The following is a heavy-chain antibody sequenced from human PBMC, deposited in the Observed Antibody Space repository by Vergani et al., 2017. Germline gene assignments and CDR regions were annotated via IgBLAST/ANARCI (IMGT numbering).Heavy chain of an antibody. CDR2: IHHSGDT. V-gene: IGHV4-38-2*01. J-gene: IGHJ6*02. D-gene: IGHD3-10*01. Sequence: QVQLQESGPGLVKPSETLTLTCDVSDSSIMTNPYWGWFRQSPGKGLEWIGFIHHSGDTHYNSSLKSRVSISIVSSSKFSLSPTSVTAADTAIYYCARHRGSGGFFPSSYFYGMDVWGHGTTVTVSS. CDR1: DSSIMTNPY. CDR3: ARHRGSGGFFPSSYFYGMDV.